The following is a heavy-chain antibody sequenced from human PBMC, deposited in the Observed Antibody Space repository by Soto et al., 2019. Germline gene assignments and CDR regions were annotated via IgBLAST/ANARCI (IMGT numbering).Heavy chain of an antibody. V-gene: IGHV1-46*03. J-gene: IGHJ4*02. CDR3: ARFDGYGDSRSAFDY. Sequence: GASVKVSCKASGYTFTSYYMHWVRQAPGQGLEWMGIINPSGGSTSYAQKFQGRVTMTRDTSTSTVYMELSSLRSEDTAVYYCARFDGYGDSRSAFDYWGQGTLVTVSS. CDR1: GYTFTSYY. CDR2: INPSGGST. D-gene: IGHD4-17*01.